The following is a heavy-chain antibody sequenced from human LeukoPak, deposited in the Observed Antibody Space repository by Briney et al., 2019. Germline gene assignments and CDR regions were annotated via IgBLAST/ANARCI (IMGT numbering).Heavy chain of an antibody. Sequence: ASAKVSYKASGYTFTSYGISWLRQAPGQGLEWMGWISTYNGNTKSAQKFQGRVTMTIDTSTSTAYMEMRGLRSDDTAVYYCAREAWTIWLGDPERYFEYWGQGSLVTVSS. CDR1: GYTFTSYG. D-gene: IGHD3-10*01. CDR2: ISTYNGNT. CDR3: AREAWTIWLGDPERYFEY. V-gene: IGHV1-18*01. J-gene: IGHJ4*02.